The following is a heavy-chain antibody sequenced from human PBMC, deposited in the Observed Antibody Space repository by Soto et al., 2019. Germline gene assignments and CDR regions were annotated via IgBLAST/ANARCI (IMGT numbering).Heavy chain of an antibody. D-gene: IGHD3-3*01. Sequence: GGSLRLSCAGSGFTFSNYAMSWVRQAPGKGLEWVSAIGGSGVSTYYADSVKGRFTISRDNSKNTVYLQMNRLRAEDTAVHYCARVPTIFGVVTTYNGMDVWGQGTTVTVSS. CDR2: IGGSGVST. J-gene: IGHJ6*02. CDR3: ARVPTIFGVVTTYNGMDV. CDR1: GFTFSNYA. V-gene: IGHV3-23*01.